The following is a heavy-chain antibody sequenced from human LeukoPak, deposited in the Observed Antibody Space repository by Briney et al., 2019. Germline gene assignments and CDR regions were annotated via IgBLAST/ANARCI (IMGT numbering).Heavy chain of an antibody. D-gene: IGHD5-12*01. J-gene: IGHJ4*02. Sequence: GGSLRLSCAASGFTFSNAWMSWVRQAPGKGLEWVGRIKSTTDGGTTDYVAPVKGRFTISRDDSKNTLYLQMNSLRAEDTAVYYCAKDAPRPATRYSGYDSPLPFDYWGQGTLVTVSS. CDR3: AKDAPRPATRYSGYDSPLPFDY. CDR2: IKSTTDGGTT. V-gene: IGHV3-15*01. CDR1: GFTFSNAW.